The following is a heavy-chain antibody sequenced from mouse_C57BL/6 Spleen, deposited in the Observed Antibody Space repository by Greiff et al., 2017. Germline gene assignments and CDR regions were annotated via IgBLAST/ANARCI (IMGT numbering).Heavy chain of an antibody. CDR2: ISYDGSN. V-gene: IGHV3-6*01. CDR3: AREPYYSDWYFDV. Sequence: ESGPGLVKPSQSLSLTCSVTGYSITSGYYWNWIRQFPGNKLEWMGYISYDGSNNYNPSLKNRISITRDTSKNQFFLKLNSVTTEDTATYYCAREPYYSDWYFDVWGTGTTVTVSS. J-gene: IGHJ1*03. D-gene: IGHD2-12*01. CDR1: GYSITSGYY.